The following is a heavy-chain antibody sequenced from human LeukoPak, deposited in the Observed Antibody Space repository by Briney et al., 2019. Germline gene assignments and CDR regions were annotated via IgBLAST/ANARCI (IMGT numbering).Heavy chain of an antibody. Sequence: GASVKVSCKASGYTFTSYGISWVRQAPGQGLEWMGIINPSGGSTTYAQNFQGRVTMTRDMSTSTVYMELRSLRSEDTAVYYCARADGYSPRDAFHIWGQGTMVTVSS. CDR2: INPSGGST. CDR3: ARADGYSPRDAFHI. V-gene: IGHV1-46*01. CDR1: GYTFTSYG. D-gene: IGHD5-24*01. J-gene: IGHJ3*02.